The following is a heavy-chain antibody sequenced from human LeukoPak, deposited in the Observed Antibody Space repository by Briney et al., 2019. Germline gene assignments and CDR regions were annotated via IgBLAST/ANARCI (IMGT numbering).Heavy chain of an antibody. CDR2: ISSSGSTI. J-gene: IGHJ6*04. D-gene: IGHD3-10*02. CDR3: AELGITMIGGV. Sequence: GGSLRLSCAASGFTFSSYMMNWVRQAPGKGLEWVSYISSSGSTIYYADSVKGRFTISRDNAKNSLYLQMNSLRAEDTAVYYCAELGITMIGGVWGKGTTVTISS. CDR1: GFTFSSYM. V-gene: IGHV3-48*04.